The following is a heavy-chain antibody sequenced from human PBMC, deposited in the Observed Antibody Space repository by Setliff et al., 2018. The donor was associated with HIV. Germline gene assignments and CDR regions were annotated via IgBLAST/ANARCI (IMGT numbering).Heavy chain of an antibody. CDR2: IYHSGST. V-gene: IGHV4-38-2*01. CDR1: GYSISSGYY. CDR3: ARSSSNYYFDY. D-gene: IGHD6-6*01. Sequence: ETLSLTCAVSGYSISSGYYWGWIRQPPGKGLEWIGSIYHSGSTYYNPSLKSRVTISVDTSKNQFSLKLSSVTAADTAVYYCARSSSNYYFDYWGQGTLVTVSS. J-gene: IGHJ4*02.